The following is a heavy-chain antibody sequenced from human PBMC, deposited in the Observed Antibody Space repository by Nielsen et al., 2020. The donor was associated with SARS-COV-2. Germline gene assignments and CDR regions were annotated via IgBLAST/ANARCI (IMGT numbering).Heavy chain of an antibody. V-gene: IGHV1-2*06. CDR3: ARAQRRGVDIVATIQGAFDI. CDR1: GYTFTGYY. Sequence: ASVKVSCKASGYTFTGYYMHWVRQAPGQGLEWMGRINPNSGGTNYAQKFQGRVTMTRDTSISTAYMELSRLRSDDTAVYYCARAQRRGVDIVATIQGAFDIWGQGTMVTVSS. D-gene: IGHD5-12*01. J-gene: IGHJ3*02. CDR2: INPNSGGT.